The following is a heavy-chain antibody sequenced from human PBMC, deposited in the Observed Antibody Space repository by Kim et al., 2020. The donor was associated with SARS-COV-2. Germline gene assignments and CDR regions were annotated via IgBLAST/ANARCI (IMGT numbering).Heavy chain of an antibody. CDR3: AREGFKSFWSAPRDIGRIYFDY. V-gene: IGHV3-30-3*01. D-gene: IGHD3-3*01. CDR2: ISYDGSNK. J-gene: IGHJ4*02. Sequence: GGSLRLSCAASGFTFSSYAMHWVRQAPGKGLEWVAVISYDGSNKYYADSVKGRFTISRDNSKNTLYLQMNSLRAEDTAVYYCAREGFKSFWSAPRDIGRIYFDYWGQGTLVTVSS. CDR1: GFTFSSYA.